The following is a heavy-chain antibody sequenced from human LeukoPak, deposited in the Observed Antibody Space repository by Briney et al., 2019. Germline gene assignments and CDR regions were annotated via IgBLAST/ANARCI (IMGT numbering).Heavy chain of an antibody. CDR2: VSYSGST. D-gene: IGHD3-22*01. CDR3: ARVGSMIVVAGWWFDP. J-gene: IGHJ5*02. V-gene: IGHV4-59*08. CDR1: GGSISTYY. Sequence: SETLSLTCTVSGGSISTYYWSWIRQPPGKGLESIGYVSYSGSTNYNPSLKSRVTISVDTSKTQFSLKLTSVTAADTAVYYCARVGSMIVVAGWWFDPWGQGTLVTVSS.